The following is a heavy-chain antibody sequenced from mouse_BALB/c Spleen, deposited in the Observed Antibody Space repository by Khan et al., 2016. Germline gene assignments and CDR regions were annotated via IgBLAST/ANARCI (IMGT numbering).Heavy chain of an antibody. Sequence: EVELVESGGGLVQPGGSLKLSCAASGFTFSSYGMSWVRQTPDKRLELVATINSNGGSTYYPASVKGRFTISRDNAKNTLYLQMSSLKSEDTAMYYCARGGLRWFDYWGQGTTLTVSS. D-gene: IGHD1-1*01. CDR3: ARGGLRWFDY. CDR2: INSNGGST. CDR1: GFTFSSYG. V-gene: IGHV5-6-3*01. J-gene: IGHJ2*01.